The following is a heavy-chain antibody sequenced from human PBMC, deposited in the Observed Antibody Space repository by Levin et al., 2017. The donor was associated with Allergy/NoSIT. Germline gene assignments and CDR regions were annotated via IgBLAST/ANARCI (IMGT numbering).Heavy chain of an antibody. CDR1: GFTFSSYA. Sequence: GESLKISCAASGFTFSSYAMSWVRQAPGKGLAWVSAISGSGGSTYYADSVKGRFTISRDNSKNTLYLQMNSLRAEDTAVYYCAKAGRIVVVMKFDYWGQGTRVTVSS. CDR2: ISGSGGST. V-gene: IGHV3-23*01. D-gene: IGHD3-22*01. J-gene: IGHJ4*02. CDR3: AKAGRIVVVMKFDY.